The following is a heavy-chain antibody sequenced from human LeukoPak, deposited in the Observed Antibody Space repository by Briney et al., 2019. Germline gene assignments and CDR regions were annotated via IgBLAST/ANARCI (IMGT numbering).Heavy chain of an antibody. J-gene: IGHJ4*02. CDR1: GDSVSSNSAA. CDR2: TYYRSTWYN. CDR3: AREWHYGSIDY. Sequence: SQTLSLTCAISGDSVSSNSAAWNWFRQSPSRGLDWLGRTYYRSTWYNDYTASVKSRISINADTAKNQFSLQVHSVTPEDTAVYYCAREWHYGSIDYWGQGTLVTVSS. V-gene: IGHV6-1*01. D-gene: IGHD3-10*01.